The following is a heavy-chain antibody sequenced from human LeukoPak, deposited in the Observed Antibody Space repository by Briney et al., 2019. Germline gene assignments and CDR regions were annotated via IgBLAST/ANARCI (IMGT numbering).Heavy chain of an antibody. CDR2: IHSDGVGT. D-gene: IGHD3/OR15-3a*01. V-gene: IGHV3-74*01. CDR3: ARGGLDHAYDI. J-gene: IGHJ3*02. CDR1: GFTFTNYW. Sequence: GGSLRLSCAASGFTFTNYWMHWVRQPPGKGLVWVSRIHSDGVGTIYADSVKGRFTVSRDNSKNMVFLQMSSLRADDTAVYYCARGGLDHAYDIWGQGTMVTVSS.